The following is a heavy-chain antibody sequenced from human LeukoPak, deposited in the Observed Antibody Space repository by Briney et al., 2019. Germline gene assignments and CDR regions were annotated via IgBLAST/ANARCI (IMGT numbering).Heavy chain of an antibody. D-gene: IGHD1-14*01. V-gene: IGHV3-15*01. CDR2: IKSKTDGGTT. J-gene: IGHJ4*02. Sequence: WIRQPPGKGLEWVGRIKSKTDGGTTNYAAPVKGRFTISRDDSKNTLYLQMNSLKTEDTAVYYCTTTGVDYYFDYWGQGTLVTVSS. CDR3: TTTGVDYYFDY.